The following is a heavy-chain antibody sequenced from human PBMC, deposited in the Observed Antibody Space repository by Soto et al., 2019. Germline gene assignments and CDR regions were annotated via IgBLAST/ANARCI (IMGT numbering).Heavy chain of an antibody. CDR3: AKTLRSKFTPFDY. Sequence: PGGSLRLSCAASGFTFTSYAMSWVRQAPGKGLEWVSHISGTGSSTYYADSVKGRFTISRDSSRNTLYLQMSSLTVDDTAVYFCAKTLRSKFTPFDYWGLGTLVTVSS. CDR1: GFTFTSYA. J-gene: IGHJ4*02. CDR2: ISGTGSST. V-gene: IGHV3-23*01.